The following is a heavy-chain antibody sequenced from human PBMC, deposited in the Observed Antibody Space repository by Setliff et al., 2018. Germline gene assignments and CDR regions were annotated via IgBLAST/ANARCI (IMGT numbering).Heavy chain of an antibody. Sequence: PGGSLRLSCAASGFTFNNYWMHWVRQVPGKGLVWVSRIRSDGINKYYADSVKGRFTISRDNAKNSLYLQMNSLRAEDTAVYYCARGTAMDHWGQGTLVTVSS. J-gene: IGHJ4*02. CDR1: GFTFNNYW. CDR3: ARGTAMDH. CDR2: IRSDGINK. D-gene: IGHD5-18*01. V-gene: IGHV3-74*01.